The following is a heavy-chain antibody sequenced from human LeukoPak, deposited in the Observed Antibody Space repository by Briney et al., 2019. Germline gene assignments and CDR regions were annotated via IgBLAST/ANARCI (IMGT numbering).Heavy chain of an antibody. V-gene: IGHV4-34*01. CDR2: INHSGST. D-gene: IGHD3-22*01. CDR1: GGSFSGYY. Sequence: PSETLSLTCAVYGGSFSGYYWSWIRQPPGKGLEWIGEINHSGSTNYNPSLKSRVTISVDTSKNQFSLKLNSVTAADTAVYYCARVRRYYDSSGYYVGYFDYWGQGILVTVSS. CDR3: ARVRRYYDSSGYYVGYFDY. J-gene: IGHJ4*02.